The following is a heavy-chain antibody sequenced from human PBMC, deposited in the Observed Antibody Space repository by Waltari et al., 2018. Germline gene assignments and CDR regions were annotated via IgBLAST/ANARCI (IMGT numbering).Heavy chain of an antibody. CDR1: GDSISGYY. CDR2: THSGGNT. V-gene: IGHV4-4*07. D-gene: IGHD3-3*01. J-gene: IGHJ6*03. CDR3: ARDSSPKKRTSVVGVLYFMDV. Sequence: QVQLHESGPGLVRPSETLSLTCTVSGDSISGYYWTWIRQSAGKGLEWIGRTHSGGNTNSNPSLKSRVTMSVDRSKNQFSLNLSFVTAADTAVYYCARDSSPKKRTSVVGVLYFMDVWGKGTTVTVSS.